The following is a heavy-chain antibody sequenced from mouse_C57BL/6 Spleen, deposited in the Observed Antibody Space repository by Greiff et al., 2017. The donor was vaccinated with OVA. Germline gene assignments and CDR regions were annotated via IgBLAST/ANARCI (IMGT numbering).Heavy chain of an antibody. J-gene: IGHJ1*03. Sequence: QVQLQQPGAELVMPGASVKLSCKASGYTFTSYWMNWVKQRPGQGLEWIGELDPSDSYTNYNQKFKGKSTLTVDKSSSTAYMPLSSLTSEDSAVYYCARGSNYGYFDVWGTGTTVTVSS. CDR2: LDPSDSYT. D-gene: IGHD1-1*01. CDR1: GYTFTSYW. CDR3: ARGSNYGYFDV. V-gene: IGHV1-69*01.